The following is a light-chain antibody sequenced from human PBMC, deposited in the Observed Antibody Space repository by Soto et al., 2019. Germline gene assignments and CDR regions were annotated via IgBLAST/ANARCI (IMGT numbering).Light chain of an antibody. CDR1: QSISTY. Sequence: EIMLTQSPGTLSLSPGERATLSCRASQSISTYLAWYQQKPGQAPRLLIYEATKRANGIPARFSGSGSGTDFSLTISSLEPEDFAVYYCQQRDSWPSTFGGGTKVDVK. CDR3: QQRDSWPST. V-gene: IGKV3-11*01. J-gene: IGKJ4*01. CDR2: EAT.